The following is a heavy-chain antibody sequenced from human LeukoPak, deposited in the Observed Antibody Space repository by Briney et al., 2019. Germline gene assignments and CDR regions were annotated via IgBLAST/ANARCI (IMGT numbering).Heavy chain of an antibody. J-gene: IGHJ4*02. CDR3: ARFITIFEVALDY. D-gene: IGHD3-3*01. CDR1: GYTFTRYG. Sequence: ASVKVSCKASGYTFTRYGIRWVRQAPGQGLEWMGWISAYNGNTNYAQKLQGRVTMTTDTPTSTAYMELRSLRSDDTAVYYCARFITIFEVALDYWGQGTLVTVSS. V-gene: IGHV1-18*01. CDR2: ISAYNGNT.